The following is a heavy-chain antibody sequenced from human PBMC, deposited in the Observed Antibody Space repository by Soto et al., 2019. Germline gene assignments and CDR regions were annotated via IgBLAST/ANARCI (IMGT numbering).Heavy chain of an antibody. J-gene: IGHJ4*02. Sequence: GGSLRLSCAASGFTFSSYGMHWVRQAPGKGLEWVAVISYDGSNKYYADSVKGRFTISRDNDKSSLYLQMNSLRAEDTAVYYCARDPPLSMIVVVGVDDFWGQGTLVTVSS. CDR1: GFTFSSYG. V-gene: IGHV3-30*03. D-gene: IGHD3-22*01. CDR2: ISYDGSNK. CDR3: ARDPPLSMIVVVGVDDF.